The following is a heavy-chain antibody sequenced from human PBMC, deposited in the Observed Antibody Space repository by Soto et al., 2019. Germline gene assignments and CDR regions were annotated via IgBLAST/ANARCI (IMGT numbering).Heavy chain of an antibody. CDR2: IKQDGSEK. D-gene: IGHD6-13*01. V-gene: IGHV3-7*01. Sequence: GGSLRLSCADSGFTFSSYWMSWVRQAPGKGLEWVANIKQDGSEKYYVDSVKGRFTISRDNAKNSLYLQMNSLRAEDTAVYYCARDQQQLANYYYYGMDVWGQGTTVTVSS. CDR3: ARDQQQLANYYYYGMDV. CDR1: GFTFSSYW. J-gene: IGHJ6*02.